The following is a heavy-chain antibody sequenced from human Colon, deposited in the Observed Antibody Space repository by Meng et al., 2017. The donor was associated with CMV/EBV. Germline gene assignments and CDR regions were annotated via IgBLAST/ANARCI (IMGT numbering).Heavy chain of an antibody. CDR2: IYSNGRI. D-gene: IGHD3-10*01. J-gene: IGHJ1*01. CDR1: GCSISGHY. V-gene: IGHV4-4*07. Sequence: QGPPPESGPGLVNPSETPLPPGTCLGCSISGHYWAWIRRPAGEGLQWLGRIYSNGRIDENYSLRSRVTISVDTSKNQLSLRLTSVTAADTAVYYCGRAGARGVPIDVWGRGTLVTVSS. CDR3: GRAGARGVPIDV.